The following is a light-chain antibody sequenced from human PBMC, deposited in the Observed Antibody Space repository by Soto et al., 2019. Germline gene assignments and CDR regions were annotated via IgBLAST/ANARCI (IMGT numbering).Light chain of an antibody. J-gene: IGKJ3*01. Sequence: EIVLTQSPGTLSLSPGERATLSCRASQSFSSSYLAWYQQKPGQAPRQLIYGASSRATGIPDRFSGSGSGTDFNLTISRLEPEDFAVYYCQQYGSSPFTFGPGTKVDI. V-gene: IGKV3-20*01. CDR1: QSFSSSY. CDR3: QQYGSSPFT. CDR2: GAS.